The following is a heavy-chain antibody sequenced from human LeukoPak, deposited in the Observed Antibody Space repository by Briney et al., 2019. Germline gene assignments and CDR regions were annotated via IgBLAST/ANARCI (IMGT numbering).Heavy chain of an antibody. Sequence: ASVKVSCKASGYTFISFAMNWVRQAPGQGLEWMGWINTNTGDPTYAQGFTGRFVFSLDTSVSTAYLQISSLKAEDTAVYYCARGRSSSWGYYYYMDVWGKGTTVTVSS. CDR3: ARGRSSSWGYYYYMDV. J-gene: IGHJ6*03. V-gene: IGHV7-4-1*02. CDR1: GYTFISFA. D-gene: IGHD6-13*01. CDR2: INTNTGDP.